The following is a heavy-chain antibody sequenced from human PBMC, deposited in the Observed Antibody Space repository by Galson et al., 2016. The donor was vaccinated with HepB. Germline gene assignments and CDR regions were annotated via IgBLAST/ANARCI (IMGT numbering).Heavy chain of an antibody. Sequence: SLRLSCAASGFTFSSYVMTWVRQAPGKGLEWVSSISGRANHTYSADSVKGRFTISRDNARNTLYLQMNGLRAEDTAVYYCVKGTRWYSSGWRQHWGQGNQVSGSS. J-gene: IGHJ1*01. CDR1: GFTFSSYV. CDR3: VKGTRWYSSGWRQH. V-gene: IGHV3-23*01. D-gene: IGHD6-19*01. CDR2: ISGRANHT.